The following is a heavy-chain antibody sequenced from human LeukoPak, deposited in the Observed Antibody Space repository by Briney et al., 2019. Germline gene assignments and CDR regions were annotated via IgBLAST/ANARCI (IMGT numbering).Heavy chain of an antibody. Sequence: SETLSLTCTVSGGSISSYYWSWIRQPAGKGLEWIGRIYTSGSTNYNPSLKSRVTMSVDTSKNQFSLKLSSVTAADTAVYYCARVRGAVAADDAFDIWGQGTMVTVSS. V-gene: IGHV4-4*07. CDR1: GGSISSYY. J-gene: IGHJ3*02. CDR3: ARVRGAVAADDAFDI. D-gene: IGHD6-19*01. CDR2: IYTSGST.